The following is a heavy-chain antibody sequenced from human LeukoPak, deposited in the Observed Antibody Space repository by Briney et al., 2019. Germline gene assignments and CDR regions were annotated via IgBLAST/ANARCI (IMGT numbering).Heavy chain of an antibody. J-gene: IGHJ4*02. CDR1: GFPLSSYA. D-gene: IGHD2-2*01. Sequence: GGSLRLSCAASGFPLSSYAMHWVRQAPGKGLEYVSAISSNGGSTSYANSVKGRFTISRVNSKNTLYLQMGSLRAEDMAVYYCARSSIVVVSILDYWGQGTLVTVSS. V-gene: IGHV3-64*01. CDR2: ISSNGGST. CDR3: ARSSIVVVSILDY.